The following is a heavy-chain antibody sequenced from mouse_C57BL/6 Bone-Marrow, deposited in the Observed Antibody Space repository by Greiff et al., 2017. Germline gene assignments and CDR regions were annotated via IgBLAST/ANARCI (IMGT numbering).Heavy chain of an antibody. D-gene: IGHD2-4*01. Sequence: VMLVESGPGLVAPSQSLSITCTVSGFSLTSYAISWVRQPPGKGLEWLGVIWTGGGTNYNSALKSRLSISKDNSKSQVFLKMNSLQTDDTARYYCARTSYDYDGYYYAMDYWGQGTSVTVAS. V-gene: IGHV2-9-1*01. CDR1: GFSLTSYA. J-gene: IGHJ4*01. CDR2: IWTGGGT. CDR3: ARTSYDYDGYYYAMDY.